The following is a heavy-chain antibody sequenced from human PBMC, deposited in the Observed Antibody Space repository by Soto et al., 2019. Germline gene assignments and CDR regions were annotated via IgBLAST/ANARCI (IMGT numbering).Heavy chain of an antibody. J-gene: IGHJ4*02. CDR1: GYSFTSYW. V-gene: IGHV5-51*01. D-gene: IGHD2-15*01. CDR2: IYPGDSDT. CDR3: ARTLGYCSGGSCYPPDY. Sequence: PGESLKISCKGSGYSFTSYWIGWVRQMPGKDLEWMGIIYPGDSDTRYSPSFQGQVTISADKSISTAYLQWSSLKASDTAMYYCARTLGYCSGGSCYPPDYWGQGTLVTVSS.